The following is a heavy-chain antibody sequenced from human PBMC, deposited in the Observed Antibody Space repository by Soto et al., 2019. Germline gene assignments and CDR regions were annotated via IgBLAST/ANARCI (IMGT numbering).Heavy chain of an antibody. CDR2: IASSRSPI. Sequence: EVQLVESGGGLVKPGGSLRLSCVDSGFTFSSYSMNWVRQAPGKGLEWVPAIASSRSPIFYADSLKGRFTISRDNSKNSLYLQMNSLRVEDTVVYFCVRGGRGYTRDDVFDFWGQGTMVTVSS. CDR1: GFTFSSYS. CDR3: VRGGRGYTRDDVFDF. V-gene: IGHV3-21*06. D-gene: IGHD2-2*02. J-gene: IGHJ3*01.